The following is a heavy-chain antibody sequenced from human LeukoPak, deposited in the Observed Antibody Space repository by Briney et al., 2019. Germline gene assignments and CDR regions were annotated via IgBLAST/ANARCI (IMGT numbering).Heavy chain of an antibody. Sequence: GGSLRLSCAASGFTFSSYSMNWVRQAPGKGLEWVSSISSSSYIYYADSVKGRFTISRDNAKNSLYLQMNSLRAEDTAVYYCXRDRGWRLLDYWGQGTLVTVSS. CDR2: ISSSSYI. CDR3: XRDRGWRLLDY. J-gene: IGHJ4*02. D-gene: IGHD6-25*01. CDR1: GFTFSSYS. V-gene: IGHV3-21*01.